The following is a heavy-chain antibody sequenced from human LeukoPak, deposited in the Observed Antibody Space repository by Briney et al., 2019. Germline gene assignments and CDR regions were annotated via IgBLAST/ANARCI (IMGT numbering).Heavy chain of an antibody. J-gene: IGHJ4*02. Sequence: PSETLSLTCTVSGGSISSSNYYWGWIRQPPGKGLEWIGSIYYSRSTYYNPSLKSRVTISVDTSRNQFSLKLSSVTAADTAVYYCGRIAAAGTSEDYWGQGTLVTVSS. V-gene: IGHV4-39*07. CDR1: GGSISSSNYY. D-gene: IGHD6-13*01. CDR3: GRIAAAGTSEDY. CDR2: IYYSRST.